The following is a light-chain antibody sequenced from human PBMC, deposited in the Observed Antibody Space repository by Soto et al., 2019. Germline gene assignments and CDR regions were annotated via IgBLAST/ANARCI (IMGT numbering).Light chain of an antibody. CDR1: QSVSSN. CDR2: GAS. J-gene: IGKJ2*01. Sequence: EIVMTQSPATLSVSPGERATLSCRASQSVSSNFAWYQQKPGRAPRLLIYGASTRATGIPARFSGSGSGTEFTPTISSLQSEDFAVYYCQQYNNWPQTFGQGTKLEIK. V-gene: IGKV3-15*01. CDR3: QQYNNWPQT.